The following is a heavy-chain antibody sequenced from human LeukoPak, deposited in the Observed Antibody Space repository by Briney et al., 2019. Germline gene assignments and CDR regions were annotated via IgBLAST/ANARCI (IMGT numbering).Heavy chain of an antibody. CDR1: GFTFSRFW. CDR3: ARDGTYTDYDPDFDI. Sequence: PGGSLRLSCAASGFTFSRFWMSWVRQAPGKGLEWVANIKQEGSEKYYVNSVKGRFTISRDNAKNSLYLQMNSLSAEDTAVFYCARDGTYTDYDPDFDIWGQGTLVTVSS. CDR2: IKQEGSEK. V-gene: IGHV3-7*04. D-gene: IGHD5-12*01. J-gene: IGHJ4*02.